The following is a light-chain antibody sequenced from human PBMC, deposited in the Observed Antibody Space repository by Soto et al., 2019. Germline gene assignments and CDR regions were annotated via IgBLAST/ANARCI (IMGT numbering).Light chain of an antibody. CDR2: DNN. CDR1: NSNIDNNY. V-gene: IGLV1-51*01. J-gene: IGLJ2*01. CDR3: GTWDSSLSAVL. Sequence: QSVLTQPPSVSAAPGQRVTISCSGSNSNIDNNYVSWFQQLPGTAPKLLIYDNNKRPSGIPDRFSGSKSGTSATLGITGLQTGDEAHYYCGTWDSSLSAVLFGGGTK.